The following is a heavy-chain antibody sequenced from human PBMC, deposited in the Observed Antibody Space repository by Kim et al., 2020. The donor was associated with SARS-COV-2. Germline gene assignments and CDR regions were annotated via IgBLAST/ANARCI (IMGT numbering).Heavy chain of an antibody. V-gene: IGHV3-7*03. CDR1: GFTFSSYW. Sequence: GGSLRLSCAASGFTFSSYWMSWVRQAPGKGLEWVANIKQDGSEKYYVDSVKGRFTISRDNAKNSLYLQMNSLRAEDTAVYYCARKVAGDYYGSGSRALFYYYYGMDVWGQGTTVTVSS. CDR3: ARKVAGDYYGSGSRALFYYYYGMDV. D-gene: IGHD3-10*01. CDR2: IKQDGSEK. J-gene: IGHJ6*02.